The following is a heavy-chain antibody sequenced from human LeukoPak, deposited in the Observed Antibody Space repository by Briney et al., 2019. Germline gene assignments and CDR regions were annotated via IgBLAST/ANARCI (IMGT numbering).Heavy chain of an antibody. J-gene: IGHJ4*02. CDR1: GYTFTSCY. CDR2: INPSGGST. D-gene: IGHD2-15*01. CDR3: ARDLGYCSGGSCYVLDY. V-gene: IGHV1-46*01. Sequence: ASVKVSCKAFGYTFTSCYMHWVRQAPGQGLEWMGIINPSGGSTSYAQKFQGRVTMTRDTSTSTVYMELSSLRSEDTAVYYCARDLGYCSGGSCYVLDYWGQGTLVTVSS.